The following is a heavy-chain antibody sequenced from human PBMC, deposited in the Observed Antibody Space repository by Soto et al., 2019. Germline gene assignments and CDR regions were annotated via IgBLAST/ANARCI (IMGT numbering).Heavy chain of an antibody. J-gene: IGHJ6*02. CDR2: ISYDGSNK. CDR1: GFTFSSYA. V-gene: IGHV3-30-3*01. Sequence: PGGSLRLSCAASGFTFSSYAMHWVRQAPGKGLEWVAVISYDGSNKYYADSVKGRFTISRDNSKNTLYLQMNSLRAEDTAEYYSSSKIGYSYVLAYYYYGMDVWGQGTTVTVSS. D-gene: IGHD5-18*01. CDR3: SSKIGYSYVLAYYYYGMDV.